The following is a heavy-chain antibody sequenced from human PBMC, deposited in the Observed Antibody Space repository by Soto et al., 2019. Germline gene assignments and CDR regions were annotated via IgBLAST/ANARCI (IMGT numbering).Heavy chain of an antibody. CDR3: AGGLYYYGSGNPEIYYYYYYMDV. CDR2: ISSSSSYI. V-gene: IGHV3-21*01. D-gene: IGHD3-10*01. J-gene: IGHJ6*03. CDR1: GFTFSSYS. Sequence: GGSLRLSCAASGFTFSSYSMNWVRQAPGKGLEWVSSISSSSSYIYYADSVKGRFTISRDNAKNSLYLQMNSLRAEDTAVYYCAGGLYYYGSGNPEIYYYYYYMDVWGKGTTVTVSS.